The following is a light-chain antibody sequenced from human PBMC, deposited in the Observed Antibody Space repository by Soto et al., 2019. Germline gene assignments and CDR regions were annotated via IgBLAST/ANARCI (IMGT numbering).Light chain of an antibody. CDR3: QQYGSSPYS. Sequence: EIVLTQSPDTLSLSPGERATLSCRASQSVSGNYLVWYQQKPGQAPRLLIYGASSRATGIPDRFRGSGSGTDFALTISRLEPEDLAVYYCQQYGSSPYSFGQGTKVDIK. J-gene: IGKJ2*03. V-gene: IGKV3-20*01. CDR2: GAS. CDR1: QSVSGNY.